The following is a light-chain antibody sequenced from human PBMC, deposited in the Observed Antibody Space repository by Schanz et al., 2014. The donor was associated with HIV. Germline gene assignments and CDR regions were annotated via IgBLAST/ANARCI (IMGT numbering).Light chain of an antibody. V-gene: IGLV2-14*01. Sequence: QSALTQPASLSGSPGQSITISCTGTSSDVGGYNYVSWYQQHPGKAPKLMIYEVNKRPSGVPDRFSASKSGITASLTISGLQAEDEGDYYCCSYSRVGTPHYVFGTGTKLTVL. J-gene: IGLJ1*01. CDR2: EVN. CDR3: CSYSRVGTPHYV. CDR1: SSDVGGYNY.